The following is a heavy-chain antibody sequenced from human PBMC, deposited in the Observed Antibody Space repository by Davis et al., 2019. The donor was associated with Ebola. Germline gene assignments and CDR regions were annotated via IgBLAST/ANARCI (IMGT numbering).Heavy chain of an antibody. CDR2: INPSGGST. D-gene: IGHD2-21*02. CDR3: AREYIVVVTAIRQYYYYGMDV. CDR1: GYTFTSYY. V-gene: IGHV1-46*03. J-gene: IGHJ6*02. Sequence: ASVKVSCKASGYTFTSYYMHWVRQAPGQGLEWMGIINPSGGSTSYAQKFQGRVTMTRDTSTSTVYMELSSLRSEDTAVYYCAREYIVVVTAIRQYYYYGMDVWGQGTTVTVSS.